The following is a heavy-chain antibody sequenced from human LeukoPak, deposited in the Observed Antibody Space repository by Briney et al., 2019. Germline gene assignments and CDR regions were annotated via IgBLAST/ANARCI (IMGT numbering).Heavy chain of an antibody. CDR3: ARNYYDSSGYQEATFNY. V-gene: IGHV3-33*01. Sequence: AGGSLRLSCAASGFTFSNYGMHWVRQAPGKGLEWVAVIWYDGGYKYYADSVKGRFTISRDNSKNTLFLQMDSLRAEDTAVYYCARNYYDSSGYQEATFNYWGQGTLVTVSS. J-gene: IGHJ4*02. CDR1: GFTFSNYG. D-gene: IGHD3-22*01. CDR2: IWYDGGYK.